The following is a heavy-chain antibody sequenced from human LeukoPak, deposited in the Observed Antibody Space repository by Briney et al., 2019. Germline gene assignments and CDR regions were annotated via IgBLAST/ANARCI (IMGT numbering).Heavy chain of an antibody. V-gene: IGHV4-59*08. CDR3: ARHGNTGPVSGLPLDH. CDR2: IYYRGGT. CDR1: GDSINGYF. J-gene: IGHJ5*02. Sequence: SETLSLTCTVSGDSINGYFWSWIRQPPGQGLEWVGYIYYRGGTSYNPSLGGRITVSLDMSRNQFFLRLTSVTPADTAMYYCARHGNTGPVSGLPLDHWGHGTLVSVSS. D-gene: IGHD6-19*01.